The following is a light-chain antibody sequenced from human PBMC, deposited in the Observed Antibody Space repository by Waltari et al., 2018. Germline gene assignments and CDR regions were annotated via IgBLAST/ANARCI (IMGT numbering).Light chain of an antibody. J-gene: IGLJ3*02. Sequence: QTVVTQEPSVAVSPGGTVTLTCALSSGSVSTSFYPSWYQQTPGQAPRTLISSTNTRLFGVPNRFSGSILGNKAALPIAGAQADDEADYYCVLYMDSGIWVFGGGTKLTVL. CDR3: VLYMDSGIWV. CDR1: SGSVSTSFY. CDR2: STN. V-gene: IGLV8-61*01.